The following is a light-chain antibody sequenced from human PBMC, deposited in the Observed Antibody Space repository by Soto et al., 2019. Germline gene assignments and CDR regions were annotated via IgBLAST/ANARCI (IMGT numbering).Light chain of an antibody. CDR3: QQRSNWPLT. CDR1: QSVSSY. CDR2: DAS. V-gene: IGKV3-11*01. Sequence: EIVLTQSPATLSLSPGERATLSFRASQSVSSYLAWYQQKPGQAPRLLIYDASNRATGIPARFSGSGSGTAFTLTISSLEPEDFAVYYCQQRSNWPLTFGGGTKVEIK. J-gene: IGKJ4*01.